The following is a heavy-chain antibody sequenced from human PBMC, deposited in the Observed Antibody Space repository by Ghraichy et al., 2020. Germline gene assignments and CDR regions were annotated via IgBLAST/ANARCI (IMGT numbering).Heavy chain of an antibody. D-gene: IGHD3-16*01. Sequence: GGSLRLSCVVSEFTFDGYPMTWVRQAPGKGLEWVSTLGADGRSTFYADSVKGRFTISRDKSKRTMYLQMNSLRAYDTAVCYCAKEGGGLGEGAFDVWGQGTKVTVSS. V-gene: IGHV3-23*01. CDR3: AKEGGGLGEGAFDV. J-gene: IGHJ3*01. CDR2: LGADGRST. CDR1: EFTFDGYP.